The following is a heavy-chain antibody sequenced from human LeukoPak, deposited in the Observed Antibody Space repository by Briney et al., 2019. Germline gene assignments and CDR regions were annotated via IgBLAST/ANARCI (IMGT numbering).Heavy chain of an antibody. Sequence: PGGSLRLSCSASGFTFSDYYMSWIRQAPGKGPEWISYISSSGRTIYYADSVKGRFTISRDNAKNSLYLQMNSLRAEDTAVYYCARQWLVFDYWGQGTLVTVSS. V-gene: IGHV3-11*01. D-gene: IGHD6-19*01. CDR3: ARQWLVFDY. CDR2: ISSSGRTI. J-gene: IGHJ4*02. CDR1: GFTFSDYY.